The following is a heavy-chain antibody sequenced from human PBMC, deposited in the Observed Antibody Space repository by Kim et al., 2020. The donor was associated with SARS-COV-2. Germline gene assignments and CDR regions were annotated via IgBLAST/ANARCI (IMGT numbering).Heavy chain of an antibody. Sequence: SVKVSCKASGGTFSSYAISWVRQAPGQGLEWMGGIIPIFGTANYAQKFQGRVTITADESTSTAYMELSSLRSEDTAVYYCARASTGVDTAMVDPLDYYYYGMDVWGQGTTVTVSS. J-gene: IGHJ6*02. CDR1: GGTFSSYA. V-gene: IGHV1-69*13. CDR3: ARASTGVDTAMVDPLDYYYYGMDV. CDR2: IIPIFGTA. D-gene: IGHD5-18*01.